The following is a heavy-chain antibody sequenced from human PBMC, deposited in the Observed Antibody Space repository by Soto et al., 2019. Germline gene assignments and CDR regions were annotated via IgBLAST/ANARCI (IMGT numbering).Heavy chain of an antibody. CDR2: IDWDDDK. V-gene: IGHV2-70*11. CDR1: GFSLSTSGMC. Sequence: SGPTLVNPTQTLTLPCTFSGFSLSTSGMCVSWIRQPPGKALEWLARIDWDDDKYYRTSLKTRLTISKDTSKNQVVLTMTNMDPVDTATYYFARIISGSWSRNYYYYRMDVWGQGTKDTVSS. D-gene: IGHD6-13*01. J-gene: IGHJ6*02. CDR3: ARIISGSWSRNYYYYRMDV.